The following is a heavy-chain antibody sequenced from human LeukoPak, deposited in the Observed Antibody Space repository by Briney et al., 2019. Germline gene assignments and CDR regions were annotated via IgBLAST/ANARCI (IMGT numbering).Heavy chain of an antibody. Sequence: QPGGSLRLSCAASGFTFSSYGMHWVRQAPGKGLEWVAFIRYDGSNKYYADSVKGRFTISRDNSKNTLYLQMSSLRAEDTAVYYCAKDERNWNYNLASQTYDWGQGTLVTASS. CDR3: AKDERNWNYNLASQTYD. CDR1: GFTFSSYG. J-gene: IGHJ4*02. D-gene: IGHD1-7*01. V-gene: IGHV3-30*02. CDR2: IRYDGSNK.